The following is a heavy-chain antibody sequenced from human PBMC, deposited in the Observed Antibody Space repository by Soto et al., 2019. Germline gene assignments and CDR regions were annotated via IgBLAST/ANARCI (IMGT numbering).Heavy chain of an antibody. J-gene: IGHJ4*02. CDR2: MPSDGTSK. CDR1: AFNVSGVV. CDR3: GKDRGCTSAEMEY. D-gene: IGHD3-10*01. Sequence: RGSLRGSYAAIAFNVSGVVLHWLRQAPGKGPERLALMPSDGTSKYYQDSMKGRFNIPREKSKNKLYLQMSSLRVEDTAFYYCGKDRGCTSAEMEYWGLRT. V-gene: IGHV3-30*04.